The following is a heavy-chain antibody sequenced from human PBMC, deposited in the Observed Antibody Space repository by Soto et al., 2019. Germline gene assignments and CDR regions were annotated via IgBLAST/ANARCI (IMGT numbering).Heavy chain of an antibody. Sequence: SETLSLTCTVSGGSISSSSYYWGWIRQPPGKGLEWIGSVYYRGNTYYNPSLKSRVTTSVDTSKHQFSLKLYSVTAADTALYYCARHKDISRRYLRPHYRGQVTLVTVSS. CDR1: GGSISSSSYY. V-gene: IGHV4-39*01. CDR2: VYYRGNT. J-gene: IGHJ4*02. D-gene: IGHD1-1*01. CDR3: ARHKDISRRYLRPHY.